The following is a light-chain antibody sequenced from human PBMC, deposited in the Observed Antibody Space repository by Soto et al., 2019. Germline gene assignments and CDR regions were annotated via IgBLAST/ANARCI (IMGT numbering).Light chain of an antibody. CDR3: QQTYKTPLT. V-gene: IGKV1-39*01. J-gene: IGKJ1*01. CDR1: RSISNY. CDR2: LAS. Sequence: DIQMTQSPSSLSASVGDRVTITCRASRSISNYLNWYQQRPGKAPKLLIYLASSLSSGVPSKFSGSGSGTDFTLTISVLQPEASATYYCQQTYKTPLTFGQGTKVEIK.